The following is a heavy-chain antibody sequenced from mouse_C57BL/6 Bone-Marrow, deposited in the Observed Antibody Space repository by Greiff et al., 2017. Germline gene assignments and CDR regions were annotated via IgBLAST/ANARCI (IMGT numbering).Heavy chain of an antibody. CDR3: ARQTTGVTYWYFDG. Sequence: EVKLVESGGGLVQPGGSLKLSCAASGFTFSDYYMYWVRQTPEKRLEWVAYLSNGGGSTYYPDTVKGRFTISRDNAKNTLYLQMSRLKSEDTAMYYSARQTTGVTYWYFDGWGTGTTVTVSS. J-gene: IGHJ1*03. V-gene: IGHV5-12*01. CDR2: LSNGGGST. D-gene: IGHD1-1*01. CDR1: GFTFSDYY.